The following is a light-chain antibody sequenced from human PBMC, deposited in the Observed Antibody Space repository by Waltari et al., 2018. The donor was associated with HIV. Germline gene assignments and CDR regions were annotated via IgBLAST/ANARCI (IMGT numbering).Light chain of an antibody. CDR1: STTNFGTWYY. CDR3: QSFDRMGGLWV. J-gene: IGLJ3*02. Sequence: QSALTQRPSVSGAPGQRVAMSCTGVSTTNFGTWYYVYWYRHLPGTAPKLIIPSNNNRPSGVPDRFSAPKSGTSASLAITGLQPEDEADYYCQSFDRMGGLWVFGGRTRLTVL. CDR2: SNN. V-gene: IGLV1-40*01.